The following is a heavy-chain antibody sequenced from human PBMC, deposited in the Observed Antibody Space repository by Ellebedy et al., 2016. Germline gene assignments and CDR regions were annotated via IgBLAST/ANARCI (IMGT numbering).Heavy chain of an antibody. CDR3: ARLSYSIDY. V-gene: IGHV4-34*01. D-gene: IGHD2-21*01. CDR1: GGSISSYY. J-gene: IGHJ4*02. CDR2: INHSGST. Sequence: SETLSLXCTVSGGSISSYYWSWIRQPPGKGLEWIGEINHSGSTNYNPSLKSRVTISVDTSKNQFSLKLSSVTAADTAVYYCARLSYSIDYWGQGTLVTVSS.